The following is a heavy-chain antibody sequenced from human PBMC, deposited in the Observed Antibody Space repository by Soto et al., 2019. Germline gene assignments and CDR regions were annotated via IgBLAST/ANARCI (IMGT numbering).Heavy chain of an antibody. CDR1: GGTFSSYA. D-gene: IGHD6-25*01. CDR2: IIPIFGTA. J-gene: IGHJ5*02. V-gene: IGHV1-69*13. CDR3: ARVGSPLFSVDP. Sequence: SVKVSCKASGGTFSSYAISWVRQAPGQGLEWMGGIIPIFGTANYAQKFQGRVTITADESTSTAYMELSSLRSEDTAVYYCARVGSPLFSVDPWGQGTLVTVSS.